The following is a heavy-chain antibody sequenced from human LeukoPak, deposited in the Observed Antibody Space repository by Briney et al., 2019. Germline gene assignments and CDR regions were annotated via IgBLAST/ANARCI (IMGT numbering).Heavy chain of an antibody. CDR2: VYSSGST. CDR3: ARGLPKHDYGDYGGTWFDP. D-gene: IGHD4-17*01. V-gene: IGHV4-61*02. Sequence: PSDTLSLTCTVSGGSISSGSYYWSWIRQPAGKGLERIGRVYSSGSTDYNPSLKSRLSISVDTSKIQFSLRLSSVTAADTALYYCARGLPKHDYGDYGGTWFDPWGQGTLVTVSS. CDR1: GGSISSGSYY. J-gene: IGHJ5*02.